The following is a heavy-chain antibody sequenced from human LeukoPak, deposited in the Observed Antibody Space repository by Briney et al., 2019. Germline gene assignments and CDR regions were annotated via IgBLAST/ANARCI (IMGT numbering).Heavy chain of an antibody. Sequence: TSQTLSLTCTVYGGSISSGGYYWSWIRQHPGKGLEWIGYIYYSGSTYYNPSLKSRVTISVDTSKNQFSLKLSSVTAADTAVYYRARFVEVGADYYGSGSYWFDPWAREPWSPSPQ. CDR1: GGSISSGGYY. D-gene: IGHD3-10*01. CDR3: ARFVEVGADYYGSGSYWFDP. V-gene: IGHV4-31*03. J-gene: IGHJ5*02. CDR2: IYYSGST.